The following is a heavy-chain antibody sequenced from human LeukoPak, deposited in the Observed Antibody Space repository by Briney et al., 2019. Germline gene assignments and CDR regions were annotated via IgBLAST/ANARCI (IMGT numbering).Heavy chain of an antibody. D-gene: IGHD2-15*01. CDR2: ISGSGGST. CDR3: AKPNYCSGGSCYSGDYYYYGMDV. V-gene: IGHV3-23*01. J-gene: IGHJ6*02. Sequence: GGSLRLSCAASGFTFSSYAMSWVRQAPGKGLEWVSAISGSGGSTYYADSVKGRFTISRDNSKNTLYLQMNSLRAEDTAVYYCAKPNYCSGGSCYSGDYYYYGMDVWGQGTTVTVSS. CDR1: GFTFSSYA.